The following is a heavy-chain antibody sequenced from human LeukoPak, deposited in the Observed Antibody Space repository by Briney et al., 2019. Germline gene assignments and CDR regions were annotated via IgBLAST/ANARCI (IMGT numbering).Heavy chain of an antibody. V-gene: IGHV5-51*01. CDR3: ARRGIAVAGTPAEYFQH. J-gene: IGHJ1*01. CDR1: VYSFTNYW. D-gene: IGHD6-19*01. CDR2: IYPGDSDT. Sequence: KSGESLKISCKGSVYSFTNYWIGWVRQMPGKGLEWMGIIYPGDSDTRYSPSFQGQVTISADKSISTAYLHWSSLKASDTAMYCCARRGIAVAGTPAEYFQHWGQGTLVTVSS.